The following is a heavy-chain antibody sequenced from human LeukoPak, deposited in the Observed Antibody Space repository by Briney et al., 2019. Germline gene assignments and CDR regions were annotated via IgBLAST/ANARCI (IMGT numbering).Heavy chain of an antibody. CDR1: GFIFSNFG. CDR2: IWYDGSRK. D-gene: IGHD3-10*01. J-gene: IGHJ4*02. V-gene: IGHV3-33*01. Sequence: PGRSLRLSCAASGFIFSNFGMHWVRQAPGRGLEWVAVIWYDGSRKYYADSAKGRFTISRDNSKNTVSLQMNSLRAEDTAMYYCARYRSGSSDYWGQGTLVTVSP. CDR3: ARYRSGSSDY.